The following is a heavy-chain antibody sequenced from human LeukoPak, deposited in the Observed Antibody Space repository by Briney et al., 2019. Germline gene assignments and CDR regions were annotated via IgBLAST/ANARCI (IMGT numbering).Heavy chain of an antibody. CDR1: GGTFSSYA. J-gene: IGHJ6*02. D-gene: IGHD3-3*01. V-gene: IGHV1-69*13. CDR2: IIPIFGTA. Sequence: SVKVSCKASGGTFSSYAISWVRQAPGQGLEWMGGIIPIFGTANYAQKFQGRVTITADESTSTAYMELSSLRSEDTAVYYCARDQGRGDFGVVISTTLYYYGMDVWGQGTTVTVSS. CDR3: ARDQGRGDFGVVISTTLYYYGMDV.